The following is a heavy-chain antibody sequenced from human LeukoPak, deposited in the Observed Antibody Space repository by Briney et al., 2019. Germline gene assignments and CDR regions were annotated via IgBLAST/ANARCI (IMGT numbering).Heavy chain of an antibody. V-gene: IGHV3-23*01. D-gene: IGHD3-22*01. J-gene: IGHJ3*01. Sequence: GGSLRLSCAASGYTFSSYAMTWVRQAPREGGEWVSGISGSGGSTYYADSVKGRFTISRDNSKNTLYLQMNSLRAEDTAVYYCAKGGRWDYYDSSHWGQGTMVTVSS. CDR3: AKGGRWDYYDSSH. CDR2: ISGSGGST. CDR1: GYTFSSYA.